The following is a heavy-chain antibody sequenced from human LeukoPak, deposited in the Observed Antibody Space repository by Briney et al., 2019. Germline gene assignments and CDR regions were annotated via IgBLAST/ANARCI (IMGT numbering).Heavy chain of an antibody. CDR2: IHHSGST. CDR1: GGSISNYY. CDR3: ARGFADRSGFLLSYFDY. J-gene: IGHJ4*02. D-gene: IGHD3-22*01. Sequence: SETLSLTCTISGGSISNYYWSWIRQPPGKGPEWMGYIHHSGSTNYNPSLKSRVTISVDTSKNQFSLKLSSVTAADTAVYYCARGFADRSGFLLSYFDYWGQGTLVTVSS. V-gene: IGHV4-59*01.